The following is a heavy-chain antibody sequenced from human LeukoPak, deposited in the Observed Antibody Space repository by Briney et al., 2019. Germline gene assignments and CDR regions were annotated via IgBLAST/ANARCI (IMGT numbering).Heavy chain of an antibody. Sequence: SETLSLTCTVSGGSISSSSYYWGWIRQPPGKGLEWIGSIYYSGSTYYNPSLKSRVTISVDTSKNQFSLKLSSVTAADTAVYYCARGRVVGATPTFDYWGQGTLVTVSS. CDR1: GGSISSSSYY. J-gene: IGHJ4*02. D-gene: IGHD1-26*01. CDR3: ARGRVVGATPTFDY. V-gene: IGHV4-39*07. CDR2: IYYSGST.